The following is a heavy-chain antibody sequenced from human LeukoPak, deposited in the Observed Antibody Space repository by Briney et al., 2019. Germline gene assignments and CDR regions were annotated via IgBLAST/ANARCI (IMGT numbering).Heavy chain of an antibody. CDR1: GFTLSSYA. D-gene: IGHD6-19*01. J-gene: IGHJ4*02. V-gene: IGHV3-23*01. CDR3: AKDLKQWLVRGDYFDY. Sequence: PGGSLRLSCAVSGFTLSSYAMSWVRQAPGKGLEWVSDISGSGGSTYYADSVKGRFTISRDNSKNTLYLQMNSLRAEDTAVYYCAKDLKQWLVRGDYFDYWGQGTLVTVSS. CDR2: ISGSGGST.